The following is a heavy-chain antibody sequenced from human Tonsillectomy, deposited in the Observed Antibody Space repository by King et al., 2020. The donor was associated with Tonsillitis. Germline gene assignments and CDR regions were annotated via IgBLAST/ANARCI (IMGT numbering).Heavy chain of an antibody. CDR1: GASISSFY. CDR2: IYYSGST. CDR3: ARAGDLAVVPPEGGWFDP. J-gene: IGHJ5*02. Sequence: QLQESGPGLVKPSETLSLTCTVSGASISSFYWSWVRQPPGKRLEWIGYIYYSGSTNYNPSLKSRVTISVDTSKNQFSLRLSSVTTADTAVYYCARAGDLAVVPPEGGWFDPWGQGTLVTVSS. D-gene: IGHD2-2*01. V-gene: IGHV4-59*01.